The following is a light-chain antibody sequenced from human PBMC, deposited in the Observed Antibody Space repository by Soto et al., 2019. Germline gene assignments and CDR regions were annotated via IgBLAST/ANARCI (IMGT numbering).Light chain of an antibody. V-gene: IGKV3-15*01. J-gene: IGKJ1*01. CDR2: GAS. Sequence: EIVMTQSPATLSVSPGERATLSCRASQSVSSNLAWYQQKPGQAPRLLIYGASTRATGIAGRFSGSGSGTEFTLTISSLQSEDFAVYYCQQYNNWPPGTFGQGTKVEIK. CDR3: QQYNNWPPGT. CDR1: QSVSSN.